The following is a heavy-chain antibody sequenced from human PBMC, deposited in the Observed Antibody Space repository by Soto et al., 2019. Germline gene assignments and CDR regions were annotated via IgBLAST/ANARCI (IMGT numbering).Heavy chain of an antibody. CDR3: AKGRGGSGSLTPRVDF. Sequence: EVQLLESGGXXVQPGXXLRLSCAASXXXXNNYAXXXVRQAPGKGLEWVSAISGGGDTTSYADSVKGRFTVSRDGSKNTLYLQMSSLRAEDTALYYCAKGRGGSGSLTPRVDFWGQGTLVTVSS. CDR2: ISGGGDTT. CDR1: XXXXNNYA. V-gene: IGHV3-23*01. D-gene: IGHD3-10*01. J-gene: IGHJ4*02.